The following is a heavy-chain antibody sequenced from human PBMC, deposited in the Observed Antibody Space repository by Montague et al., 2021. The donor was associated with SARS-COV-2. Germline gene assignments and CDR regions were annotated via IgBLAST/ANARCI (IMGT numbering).Heavy chain of an antibody. CDR3: AKQYSSRWYPQYFQH. J-gene: IGHJ1*01. Sequence: SLRLSCAASGFSFSDYWMHWVRQAPGKGLEWVSRINTDGSNSYYTDSVKGRFTISRDNAKNTLYLQMNSLRAEDTAVYYCAKQYSSRWYPQYFQHWGQGTLVTVSS. V-gene: IGHV3-74*01. CDR2: INTDGSNS. CDR1: GFSFSDYW. D-gene: IGHD6-13*01.